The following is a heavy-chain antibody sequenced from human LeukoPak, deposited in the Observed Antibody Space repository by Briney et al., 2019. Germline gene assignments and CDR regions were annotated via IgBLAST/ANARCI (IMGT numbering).Heavy chain of an antibody. CDR2: MNPNSGNT. CDR3: ARFRAMDPGDYYYMDV. CDR1: GYTFTGYY. V-gene: IGHV1-8*02. D-gene: IGHD5-18*01. J-gene: IGHJ6*03. Sequence: ASVKVSCKASGYTFTGYYMHWVRQAPGQGLEWMGWMNPNSGNTGYAQKFQGRVTMTRNTSISTAYMELSSLRSEDTAVYYCARFRAMDPGDYYYMDVWGKGTTVTISS.